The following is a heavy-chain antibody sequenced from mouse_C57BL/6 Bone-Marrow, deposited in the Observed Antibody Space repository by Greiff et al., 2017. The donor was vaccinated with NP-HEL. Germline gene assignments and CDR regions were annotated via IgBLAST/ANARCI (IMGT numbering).Heavy chain of an antibody. D-gene: IGHD2-3*01. CDR1: GYTFTSYW. CDR3: ARGYYIYWYFDV. J-gene: IGHJ1*03. Sequence: VQLQQPGAELVKPGASVKMSCKASGYTFTSYWITWVKQRPGQGLEWIGDIYPGSGSTNYNEKFKSKATLTVDTSSSTAYMQLSSLTSEDSAVYYCARGYYIYWYFDVWGTGTTVTVSS. V-gene: IGHV1-55*01. CDR2: IYPGSGST.